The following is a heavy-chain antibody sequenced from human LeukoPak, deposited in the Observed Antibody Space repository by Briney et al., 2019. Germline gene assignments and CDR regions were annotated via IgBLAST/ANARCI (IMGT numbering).Heavy chain of an antibody. V-gene: IGHV3-21*01. D-gene: IGHD1-26*01. CDR3: ARSSGSYSEAFDI. Sequence: GGSLGLSCAASGFTFSSYSMNWVRQAPGKGLEWVSSISSSSSSIYYADSVKGRFTISRDNAKNSLYLQMNSLRAEDTAVYYCARSSGSYSEAFDIWGQGTMVTRSS. CDR1: GFTFSSYS. CDR2: ISSSSSSI. J-gene: IGHJ3*02.